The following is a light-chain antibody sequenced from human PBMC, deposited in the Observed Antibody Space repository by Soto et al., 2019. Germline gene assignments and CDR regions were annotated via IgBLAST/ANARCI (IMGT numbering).Light chain of an antibody. J-gene: IGLJ2*01. V-gene: IGLV1-44*01. CDR2: SNN. Sequence: QSVLTQPPSASGTPGQRVTISCSGSSSNIGSNTVNWYQQLPGTAPNLLIYSNNQRPSGVPDRFSGSKSGTSASRAISGPRSKNEADYYCAAWDDSLNGVVFGGGTKLTVL. CDR1: SSNIGSNT. CDR3: AAWDDSLNGVV.